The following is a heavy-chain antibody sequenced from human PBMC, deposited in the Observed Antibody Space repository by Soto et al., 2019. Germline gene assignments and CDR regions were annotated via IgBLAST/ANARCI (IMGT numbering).Heavy chain of an antibody. D-gene: IGHD2-2*01. J-gene: IGHJ4*02. CDR3: ARAGGHCSSTSCVDF. V-gene: IGHV1-69*01. CDR1: GDTFSSYG. Sequence: QVQLVQSGAGVKKPGSSVKVSCKTSGDTFSSYGINWVRLAPGQGLEWMGGIKPVFGSPVYARKFEGRLTMTADASTSTAYMQLSSLKSEDTAVYYCARAGGHCSSTSCVDFWGQGTLITVSS. CDR2: IKPVFGSP.